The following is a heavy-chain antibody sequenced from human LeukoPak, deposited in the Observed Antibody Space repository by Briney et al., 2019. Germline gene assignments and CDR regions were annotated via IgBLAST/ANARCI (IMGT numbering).Heavy chain of an antibody. Sequence: SETLSLTCAVYVVSFNDYYWSWVRQTPGKGLERIGEINHSGYTNDSPSLKSRVTLSIDTSRKQFSLNLRSVTVADTGIYYCTRMTTGHDYWGQGTLVTVSS. J-gene: IGHJ4*02. CDR3: TRMTTGHDY. CDR2: INHSGYT. D-gene: IGHD4-17*01. V-gene: IGHV4-34*01. CDR1: VVSFNDYY.